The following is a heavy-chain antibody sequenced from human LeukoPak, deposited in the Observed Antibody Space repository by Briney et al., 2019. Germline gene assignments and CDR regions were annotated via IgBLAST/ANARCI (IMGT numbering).Heavy chain of an antibody. CDR2: INHSGST. D-gene: IGHD3-9*01. CDR3: ARGPILTGYSPFDY. J-gene: IGHJ4*02. V-gene: IGHV4-34*01. Sequence: PSGTLSLTCAVYGGSFSGYYWSWIRQPPGKGLEWIGEINHSGSTNYNPSLKSRVTISVDTSKNQFSLKLSSVTAADTAVYYCARGPILTGYSPFDYWGQGTLVTVSS. CDR1: GGSFSGYY.